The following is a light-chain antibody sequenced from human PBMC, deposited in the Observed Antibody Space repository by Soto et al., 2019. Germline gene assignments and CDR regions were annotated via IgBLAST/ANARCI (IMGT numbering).Light chain of an antibody. Sequence: DIQMTQSPSTLSASVGDRVTITFRASHDISHCLSCYPQKPGIAPKLLIYKASTLHTGVPSRFSGSGSGTDFTLTISGLQPDDFATYYCQQYNSYYTFGQGTRLEIK. CDR2: KAS. CDR3: QQYNSYYT. V-gene: IGKV1-5*03. J-gene: IGKJ5*01. CDR1: HDISHC.